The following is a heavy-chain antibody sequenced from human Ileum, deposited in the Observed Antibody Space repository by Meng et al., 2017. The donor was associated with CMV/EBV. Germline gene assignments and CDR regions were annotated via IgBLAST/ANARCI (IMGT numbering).Heavy chain of an antibody. Sequence: SYAITWVRQAPGQGLEWMGGIIPVFRTTNYAQKFQGRVSITTDESTTTGYMELRSLRSDDTDVYYCARGGGSGTYSKTYYYNHLDVWGQGTTVTVSS. CDR3: ARGGGSGTYSKTYYYNHLDV. V-gene: IGHV1-69*05. J-gene: IGHJ6*02. CDR2: IIPVFRTT. D-gene: IGHD1-26*01. CDR1: SYA.